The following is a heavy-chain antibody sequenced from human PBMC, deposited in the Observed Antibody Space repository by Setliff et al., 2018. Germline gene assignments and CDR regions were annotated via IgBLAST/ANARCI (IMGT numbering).Heavy chain of an antibody. Sequence: PGGSLRLSCATSGSNVSTNFMSWVRQAPGKGLEWVSVIYNNGATYYADSVRGRFIISRDNSKNTLYLQMNRLRREDTAVYYCARAGQPLRFLEWLSTLEYYYYMDVWGKGTTVTVSS. CDR3: ARAGQPLRFLEWLSTLEYYYYMDV. J-gene: IGHJ6*03. CDR2: IYNNGAT. D-gene: IGHD3-3*01. V-gene: IGHV3-53*05. CDR1: GSNVSTNF.